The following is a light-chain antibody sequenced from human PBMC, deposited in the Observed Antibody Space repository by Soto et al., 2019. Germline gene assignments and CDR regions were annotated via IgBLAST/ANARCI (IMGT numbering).Light chain of an antibody. J-gene: IGLJ1*01. CDR1: KLGSKI. CDR2: DAT. V-gene: IGLV3-21*02. CDR3: QVWASTAEFFV. Sequence: SYHLAQPPSVSLAPGQTARITCVGDKLGSKIVHWYKQRPGQAPVAVVFDATDRPSGIPDRFSASRSGDTATLTISRVDAGDEADYFCQVWASTAEFFVFGSGTKVTVL.